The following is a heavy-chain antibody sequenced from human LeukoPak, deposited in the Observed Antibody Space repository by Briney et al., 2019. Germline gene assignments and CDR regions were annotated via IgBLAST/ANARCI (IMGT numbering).Heavy chain of an antibody. V-gene: IGHV3-33*01. CDR1: GFTFSNYG. CDR3: ARGPKYNYYGMDV. Sequence: PGGSLRLSCAASGFTFSNYGMHWVRQAPGKGLECVAVIWYDGSNKYYGDSVKGRLTISRDNSKNTLYLQMNSLRAGDTAVYYCARGPKYNYYGMDVWGQGTTVTVSS. CDR2: IWYDGSNK. J-gene: IGHJ6*02.